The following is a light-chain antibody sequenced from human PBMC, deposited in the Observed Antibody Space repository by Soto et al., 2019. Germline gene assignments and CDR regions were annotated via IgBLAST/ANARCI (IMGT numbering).Light chain of an antibody. V-gene: IGKV3-15*01. CDR3: QPYNNWPLT. J-gene: IGKJ4*01. CDR2: DTS. CDR1: QGIGDT. Sequence: EVVMRQSPATLSVSQGEGATLSCRASQGIGDTLAWYQHKPGQTPRLLIYDTSTRATGVPTRFSGSRSGAEFTLTINSLQSEDFAVYDCQPYNNWPLTFGGGTKVEIK.